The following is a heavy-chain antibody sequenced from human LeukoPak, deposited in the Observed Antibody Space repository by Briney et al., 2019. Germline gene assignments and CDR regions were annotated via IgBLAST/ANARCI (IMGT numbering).Heavy chain of an antibody. Sequence: GGSLRLSCAASGFTFSSYGMHWVRQAPGKGLEWVAFIRYDGSNKYYADSVKGRFTISRDNSKNTLYLQMNSLRAEDTAVYYCARSFRRITMGPGAFDIWGQGTMVTVSS. CDR1: GFTFSSYG. CDR3: ARSFRRITMGPGAFDI. D-gene: IGHD3-10*01. CDR2: IRYDGSNK. J-gene: IGHJ3*02. V-gene: IGHV3-30*02.